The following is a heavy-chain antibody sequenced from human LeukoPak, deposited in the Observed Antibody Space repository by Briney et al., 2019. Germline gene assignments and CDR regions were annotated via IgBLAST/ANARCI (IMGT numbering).Heavy chain of an antibody. J-gene: IGHJ1*01. CDR3: ANFHCCSTSCHLTGYFQH. V-gene: IGHV3-23*01. CDR2: ISVSAGST. D-gene: IGHD2-2*01. Sequence: GGSLRLSCAASGFTFSSYAMSWVRQAPGKGLDWVSAISVSAGSTYYADSVKGRFTISRDYSKNTLYLQMNSLRAEDTAVYYCANFHCCSTSCHLTGYFQHWGQGTLVTVSS. CDR1: GFTFSSYA.